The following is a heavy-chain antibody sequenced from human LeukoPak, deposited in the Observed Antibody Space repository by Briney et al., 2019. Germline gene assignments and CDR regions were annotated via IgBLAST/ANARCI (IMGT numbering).Heavy chain of an antibody. CDR1: GFTFSGFW. CDR3: ARVSGADESGSHYRAFDY. V-gene: IGHV3-7*03. J-gene: IGHJ4*02. Sequence: GGSLRLSCAVSGFTFSGFWMSWSRQAPGKGLEWVASINSDGSEGYYADVVKGRFTISRDSAKNSLYLQMNSLRVEDSAIYYCARVSGADESGSHYRAFDYWGQGALVTDSS. CDR2: INSDGSEG. D-gene: IGHD3-10*01.